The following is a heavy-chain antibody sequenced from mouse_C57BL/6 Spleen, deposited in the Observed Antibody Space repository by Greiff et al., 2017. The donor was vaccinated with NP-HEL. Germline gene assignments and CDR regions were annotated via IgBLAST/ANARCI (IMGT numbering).Heavy chain of an antibody. Sequence: QVQLQQSGAELARPGASVKLSCKASGYTFTSYGISWVKQRTGQGLEWIGEIYPRSGNTYYNEKFKGKATLTADKSSSTAYMELRSLTSEDSAVYFCARLGGDYYGSSYAMDYWGQGTSVTVSS. V-gene: IGHV1-81*01. CDR3: ARLGGDYYGSSYAMDY. J-gene: IGHJ4*01. CDR2: IYPRSGNT. D-gene: IGHD1-1*01. CDR1: GYTFTSYG.